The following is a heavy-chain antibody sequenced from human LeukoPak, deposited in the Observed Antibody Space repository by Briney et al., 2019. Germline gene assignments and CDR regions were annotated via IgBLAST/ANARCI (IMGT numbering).Heavy chain of an antibody. D-gene: IGHD3-22*01. CDR3: AKPNYYYDSSGRYFDY. CDR2: ISYDGSNK. Sequence: PGGSLRLSCAASGFTFSSYGMHWVRQAPGKGLEWVAVISYDGSNKYYADSVKGRFTISRDNSKNTLYLQMNSLRAEDTAVYYCAKPNYYYDSSGRYFDYWGQGTLVTVSS. J-gene: IGHJ4*02. CDR1: GFTFSSYG. V-gene: IGHV3-30*18.